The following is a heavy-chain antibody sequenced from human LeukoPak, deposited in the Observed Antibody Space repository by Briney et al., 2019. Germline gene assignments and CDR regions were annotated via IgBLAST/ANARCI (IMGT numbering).Heavy chain of an antibody. D-gene: IGHD3-22*01. V-gene: IGHV3-23*01. CDR2: ISTSSRT. CDR1: GFTFRNYT. Sequence: GGSLRLSCAASGFTFRNYTMNWVRQAPGKGLEWVSLISTSSRTHYADSMKGRFTISRDNSRNTLYLQINSLRAEDTAVYYCAKDLDSTGSWPPEYFQHWGQGSLVTVSS. J-gene: IGHJ1*01. CDR3: AKDLDSTGSWPPEYFQH.